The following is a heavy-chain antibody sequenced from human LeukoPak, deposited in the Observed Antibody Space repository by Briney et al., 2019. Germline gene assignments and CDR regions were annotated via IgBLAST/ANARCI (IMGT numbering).Heavy chain of an antibody. CDR2: ISDSGGST. V-gene: IGHV3-23*01. D-gene: IGHD3-22*01. Sequence: PGGSLRLSCAVSGSTLSNYCRSWIRQPPGKGLEWIAGISDSGGSTNYADSVKGRLTISRDNPKNTLYLQMNSLRAEDTAVYFCAKRGVVIRVILVGFHKEAYYFDSWGQGALVTVSS. J-gene: IGHJ4*02. CDR3: AKRGVVIRVILVGFHKEAYYFDS. CDR1: GSTLSNYC.